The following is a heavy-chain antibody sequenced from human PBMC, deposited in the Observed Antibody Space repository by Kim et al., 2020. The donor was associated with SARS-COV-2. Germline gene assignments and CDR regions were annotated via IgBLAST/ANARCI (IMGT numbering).Heavy chain of an antibody. D-gene: IGHD1-26*01. V-gene: IGHV3-53*01. J-gene: IGHJ4*02. CDR1: DFIVTDHD. CDR3: AREMRAWED. CDR2: IHVAGNA. Sequence: GGSLRLSCVGSDFIVTDHDMTWVRQAPGKGPEWVSTIHVAGNAYHADSVKGRFTISRDRLKNTLYLEMTSLIVEDTAIYYCAREMRAWEDWGQGTLVTVSS.